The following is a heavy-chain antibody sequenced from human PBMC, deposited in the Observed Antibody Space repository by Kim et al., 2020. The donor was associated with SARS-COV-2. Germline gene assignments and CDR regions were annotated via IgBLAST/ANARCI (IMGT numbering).Heavy chain of an antibody. D-gene: IGHD3-10*01. CDR3: ARTYYYGSGSYGMDV. J-gene: IGHJ6*02. CDR2: IGTAGYT. CDR1: GFTFSSYD. Sequence: GGSLRLSCAASGFTFSSYDMHWVRQATGKGLEWVSVIGTAGYTYYPGSVKGRFTISRENAKNSLYLQMNSLRAGDTAVYYCARTYYYGSGSYGMDVWGQGTTVTVSS. V-gene: IGHV3-13*01.